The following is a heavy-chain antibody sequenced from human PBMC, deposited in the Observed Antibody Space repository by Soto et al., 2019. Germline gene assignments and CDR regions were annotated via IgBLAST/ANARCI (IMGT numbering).Heavy chain of an antibody. CDR1: GYTFTGYY. CDR2: INPSGGTT. CDR3: AREVLIDLNYFDY. V-gene: IGHV1-46*01. J-gene: IGHJ4*02. D-gene: IGHD2-21*01. Sequence: GASVKVSCKASGYTFTGYYMHWVRQAPEDGLEWMGRINPSGGTTIYAQKFHGRVTMTRDTSTSTVYMELSSLRSEDTAVYYCAREVLIDLNYFDYWGQGALVTVSS.